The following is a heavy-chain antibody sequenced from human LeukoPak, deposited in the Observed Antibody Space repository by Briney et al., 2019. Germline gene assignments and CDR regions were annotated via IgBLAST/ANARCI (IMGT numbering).Heavy chain of an antibody. Sequence: GASVKVSCKASGYTFTNYYMHWVRQAPGQGLEWMGIINPSGGRTSYAQRFQGRVTMTRDMSTSTVYMELSSLRSEDTAVYYCAAGGLRYFSRFDPWGQGTLVTVSS. CDR1: GYTFTNYY. V-gene: IGHV1-46*01. D-gene: IGHD5-12*01. J-gene: IGHJ5*02. CDR2: INPSGGRT. CDR3: AAGGLRYFSRFDP.